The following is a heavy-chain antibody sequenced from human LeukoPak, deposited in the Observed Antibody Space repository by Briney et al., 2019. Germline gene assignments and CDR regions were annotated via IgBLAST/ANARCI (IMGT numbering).Heavy chain of an antibody. CDR3: TRLGYNYDTSGNY. V-gene: IGHV3-30*04. CDR2: ISYDGSNK. Sequence: PPGGSLRLSCAASGFTYTKHAMHWVRQAPGKGLEWVAVISYDGSNKKYADSVKGRFTISRDNSKNTLYLQMNSLRAEDTAVYYCTRLGYNYDTSGNYWGQGTLVTVSS. J-gene: IGHJ4*02. D-gene: IGHD3-22*01. CDR1: GFTYTKHA.